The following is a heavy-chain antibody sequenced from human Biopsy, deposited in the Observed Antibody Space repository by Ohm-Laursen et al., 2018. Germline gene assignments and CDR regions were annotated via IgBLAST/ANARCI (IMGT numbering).Heavy chain of an antibody. D-gene: IGHD3-10*01. CDR3: ATELLPPGVGGPWLDS. CDR2: ISASSSYI. V-gene: IGHV3-21*06. J-gene: IGHJ5*01. Sequence: SLRLSCTASGVTLSGHAMNWVRQAPGKGLEWVSSISASSSYIHYADSVRGRFTVSRDNAKNSLYLQMNSLTAADTATYYCATELLPPGVGGPWLDSWGQGTPVTVSS. CDR1: GVTLSGHA.